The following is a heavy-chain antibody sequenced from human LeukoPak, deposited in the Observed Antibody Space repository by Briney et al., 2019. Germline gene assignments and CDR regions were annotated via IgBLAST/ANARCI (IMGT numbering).Heavy chain of an antibody. J-gene: IGHJ4*02. CDR1: GTTLSSYS. Sequence: GGSLRLSCGASGTTLSSYSMNWVRQAPGKGLEWVSYISSSGSTKYYADSVKGRFTISRDNARNSLYLQMNSLRAEDTAAYFCARGGLSIMGYWGQGTLVTVSS. CDR2: ISSSGSTK. CDR3: ARGGLSIMGY. D-gene: IGHD2/OR15-2a*01. V-gene: IGHV3-48*01.